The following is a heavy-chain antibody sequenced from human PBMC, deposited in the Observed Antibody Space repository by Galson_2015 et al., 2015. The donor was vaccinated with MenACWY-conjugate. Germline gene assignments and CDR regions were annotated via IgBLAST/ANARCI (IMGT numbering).Heavy chain of an antibody. Sequence: SLRLSCAASGFTLSSYWMSWARQAPGKGLEWVASIKQDGNDEEYLDSVKGRFTISRDNARNSLYLQMNSLRAEDTAIYYCARGPRGQLPGVDFDYWGQGTLVTVSS. D-gene: IGHD1-26*01. V-gene: IGHV3-7*03. CDR3: ARGPRGQLPGVDFDY. J-gene: IGHJ4*02. CDR1: GFTLSSYW. CDR2: IKQDGNDE.